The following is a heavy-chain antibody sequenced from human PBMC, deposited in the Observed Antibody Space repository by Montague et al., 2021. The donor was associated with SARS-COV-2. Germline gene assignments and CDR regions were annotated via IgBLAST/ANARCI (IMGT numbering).Heavy chain of an antibody. Sequence: SLRLSCAASGFTFRNYWMHWVRQIPGKGLIWVAGINGDGSFTRYADSVEGRFTVSRDNAKNTLYLQVNSLRAEDTAIYYCARERGYSGYVVFGFWGLGILVTVSS. J-gene: IGHJ4*02. CDR3: ARERGYSGYVVFGF. CDR2: INGDGSFT. CDR1: GFTFRNYW. D-gene: IGHD5-12*01. V-gene: IGHV3-74*01.